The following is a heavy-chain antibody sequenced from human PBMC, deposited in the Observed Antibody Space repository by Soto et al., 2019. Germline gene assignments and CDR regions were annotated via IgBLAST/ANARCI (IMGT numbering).Heavy chain of an antibody. Sequence: EVQLVESGGGLVQPGGSLRLSCAASGFTFTNYWMHWVRQAPGKGLEWVSRIKYDESSTSYADSVKGRFTISRDNAKNTLYLKVNGLRAEDTAVYYCARGIKNYYGTDVWGQGTTVTVS. CDR3: ARGIKNYYGTDV. CDR1: GFTFTNYW. D-gene: IGHD2-15*01. CDR2: IKYDESST. V-gene: IGHV3-74*01. J-gene: IGHJ6*02.